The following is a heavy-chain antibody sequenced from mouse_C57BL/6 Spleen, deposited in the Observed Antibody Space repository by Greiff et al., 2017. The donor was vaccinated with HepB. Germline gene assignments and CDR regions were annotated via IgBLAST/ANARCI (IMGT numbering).Heavy chain of an antibody. CDR3: GRKGYDGYPAWFAY. CDR1: GYTFTSYW. J-gene: IGHJ3*01. V-gene: IGHV1-50*01. Sequence: QVQLKQPGAELVKPGASVKLSCKASGYTFTSYWTQWVNQRPGQGLEWIGEIDPSDSYTNYNQKFKGKATLTVDTSSSTAYMQLSSLTSEDSAVYYCGRKGYDGYPAWFAYWGEGTLVTVSA. D-gene: IGHD2-3*01. CDR2: IDPSDSYT.